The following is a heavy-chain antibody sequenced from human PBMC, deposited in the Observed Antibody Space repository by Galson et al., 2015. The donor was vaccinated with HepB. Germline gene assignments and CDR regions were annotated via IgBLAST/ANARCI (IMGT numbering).Heavy chain of an antibody. J-gene: IGHJ3*02. CDR1: GDSISSRNW. Sequence: ETLSLTCAVSGDSISSRNWWSWVRQPPGKGLEWIGEIYNSGTTNYNPSLKSRVTISIDKSKNDFSLKLNSVTAADTAVYYCAREGSVHADAFDIWGQGTMVIVSS. V-gene: IGHV4-4*02. CDR3: AREGSVHADAFDI. D-gene: IGHD2-15*01. CDR2: IYNSGTT.